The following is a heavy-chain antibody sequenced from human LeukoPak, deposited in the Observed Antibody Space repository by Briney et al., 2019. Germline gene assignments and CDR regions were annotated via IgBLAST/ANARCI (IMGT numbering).Heavy chain of an antibody. Sequence: GESLKISCKGSGYSFTSYWIGWVRQMPGKGLEWMGIIYPGDSDTRYSPSFQGQVTISADESISTAYLQWSGLKASDTAMYYCASRDGYNSWAFDYWGQGTLVTVSS. CDR3: ASRDGYNSWAFDY. CDR2: IYPGDSDT. V-gene: IGHV5-51*01. CDR1: GYSFTSYW. J-gene: IGHJ4*02. D-gene: IGHD5-24*01.